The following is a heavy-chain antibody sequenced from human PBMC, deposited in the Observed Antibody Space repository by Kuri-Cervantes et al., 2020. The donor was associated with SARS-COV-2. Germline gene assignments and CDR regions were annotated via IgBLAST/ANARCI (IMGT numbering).Heavy chain of an antibody. V-gene: IGHV1-2*02. Sequence: ASVKVSCKASGYTFTGYYMHWVRQAPGQGLEWMGWINPNSGGTNYAQKFQGRVTMTTDTSTSTAYMELRSLRSDGTAIYYCAGGFDYGDYPYFYGMDVWGQGTTVTVSS. CDR1: GYTFTGYY. J-gene: IGHJ6*02. CDR3: AGGFDYGDYPYFYGMDV. D-gene: IGHD4-17*01. CDR2: INPNSGGT.